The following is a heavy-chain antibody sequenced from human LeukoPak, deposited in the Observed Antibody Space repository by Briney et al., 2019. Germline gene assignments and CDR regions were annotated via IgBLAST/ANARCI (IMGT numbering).Heavy chain of an antibody. CDR1: GGPISSNSYY. V-gene: IGHV4-39*01. CDR2: IYYSGSI. CDR3: AKYSENYRRPTFDP. J-gene: IGHJ5*02. Sequence: SETLSLTCTVSGGPISSNSYYWGWIRQPPGTGLEWIGSIYYSGSIYYNPSLKSRVIISEDTPKNQFSLRLRSMTAADTAVYYCAKYSENYRRPTFDPCGQGALVTVSS. D-gene: IGHD1-26*01.